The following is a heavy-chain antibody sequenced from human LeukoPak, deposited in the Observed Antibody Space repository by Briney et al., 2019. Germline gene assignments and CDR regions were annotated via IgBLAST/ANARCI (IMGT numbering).Heavy chain of an antibody. CDR3: ARIPQRVPHNWFDP. CDR2: MNPHSGSA. V-gene: IGHV1-8*01. CDR1: GYTFTSND. J-gene: IGHJ5*02. D-gene: IGHD1-1*01. Sequence: ASVKVSCKASGYTFTSNDINLVRQAAGQGLEWMGWMNPHSGSAGYAQKFQGRVTMTRDTSISTVYMELSSLTSDDTAVYYCARIPQRVPHNWFDPWGQGTLVTVSS.